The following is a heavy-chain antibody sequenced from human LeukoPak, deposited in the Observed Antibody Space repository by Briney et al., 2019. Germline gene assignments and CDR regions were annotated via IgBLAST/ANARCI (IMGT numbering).Heavy chain of an antibody. Sequence: PGGSLRLSCAASGFTFSGFAMSWVRQAPGKGLEWVSAISGSGGSTYYADSVKGRFTISRDNSKNTLYLQMNSLRAEDTAVYYCAKGGTTNYYYGMDVWGQGTTVTVSS. CDR3: AKGGTTNYYYGMDV. V-gene: IGHV3-23*01. D-gene: IGHD1-7*01. CDR2: ISGSGGST. CDR1: GFTFSGFA. J-gene: IGHJ6*02.